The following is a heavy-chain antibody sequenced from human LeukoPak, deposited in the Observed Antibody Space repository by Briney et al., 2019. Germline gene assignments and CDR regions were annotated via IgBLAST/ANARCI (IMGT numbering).Heavy chain of an antibody. CDR2: IYYSGST. D-gene: IGHD3-3*01. J-gene: IGHJ4*02. CDR1: GGSISSSSYY. V-gene: IGHV4-39*07. CDR3: ATSRDYDFWSGYYKYYFDY. Sequence: PSETLSLTCTVSGGSISSSSYYWGWIRQPPGKGLEWIGSIYYSGSTYYNPSLKSRVTISVDTSKNQFSLKLSSVTAADTAVYYCATSRDYDFWSGYYKYYFDYWGQGTLVTVSS.